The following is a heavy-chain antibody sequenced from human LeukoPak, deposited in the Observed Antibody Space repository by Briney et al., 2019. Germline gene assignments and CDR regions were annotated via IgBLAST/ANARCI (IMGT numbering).Heavy chain of an antibody. J-gene: IGHJ5*02. CDR2: SNHSGST. CDR3: ARGGSGYYGSGSYYKS. V-gene: IGHV4-34*01. D-gene: IGHD3-10*01. Sequence: TSATLSLTCAVYGGSFSGYYWSWIRQPPGKGLEWIGESNHSGSTNYNPSLKSRVTISVDTPKNQFSLRLSSLTAADTAVYYCARGGSGYYGSGSYYKSWGQGTLVTVSS. CDR1: GGSFSGYY.